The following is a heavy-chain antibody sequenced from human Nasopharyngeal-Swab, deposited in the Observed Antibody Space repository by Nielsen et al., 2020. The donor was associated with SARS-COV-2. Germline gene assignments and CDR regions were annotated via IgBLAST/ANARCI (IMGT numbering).Heavy chain of an antibody. D-gene: IGHD4-17*01. CDR3: ARAEMRTTVTTYWNY. V-gene: IGHV1-46*01. Sequence: ASVKVSCKASGYTFTSYYMHWVRQSTGQGLEWMGIITPSGGSTSYAQKFQGRVTMTRDTSTSTVYMELSSLRSEDTAVYYCARAEMRTTVTTYWNYWGQGTLVTVSS. J-gene: IGHJ4*02. CDR2: ITPSGGST. CDR1: GYTFTSYY.